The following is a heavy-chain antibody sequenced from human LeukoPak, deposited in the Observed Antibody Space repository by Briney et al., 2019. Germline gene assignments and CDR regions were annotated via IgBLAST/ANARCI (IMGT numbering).Heavy chain of an antibody. CDR3: ARDCSGWPPTDWSFDL. J-gene: IGHJ2*01. V-gene: IGHV3-7*01. Sequence: GGSLRLSCTASGFTFSANWMSWVRQAPGKGLEWVANIKQDGSEKYYVDSVKGRFTISRDNAKNSLYLQMNSLRAEDTAVYYCARDCSGWPPTDWSFDLWGRGTLVTVSS. D-gene: IGHD6-19*01. CDR1: GFTFSANW. CDR2: IKQDGSEK.